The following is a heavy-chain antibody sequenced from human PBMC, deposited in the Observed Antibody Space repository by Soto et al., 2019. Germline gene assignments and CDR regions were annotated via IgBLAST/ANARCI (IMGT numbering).Heavy chain of an antibody. CDR3: ERKSPSDMMPFDI. J-gene: IGHJ3*02. CDR2: IIPIFGTA. CDR1: GGTFSSYA. Sequence: SVKVSCKPSGGTFSSYALSWVRQAPGQGLEWIGGIIPIFGTANYAQNFPGRVTITADESTSKVNTDMSSLRSEDTAVYSCERKSPSDMMPFDISVQVTILTASS. V-gene: IGHV1-69*13. D-gene: IGHD3-16*01.